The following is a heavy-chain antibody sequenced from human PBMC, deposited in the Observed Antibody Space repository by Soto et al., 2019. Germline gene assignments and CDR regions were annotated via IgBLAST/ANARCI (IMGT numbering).Heavy chain of an antibody. D-gene: IGHD2-21*02. Sequence: QITLKESGPSLVKPTQTLTLTCTFSGFSLSTGGVGVGWIRQPPGKALEWLALIYWDDDKRYSPSLRSRLTVTKYTSKNQVVLTMTNMDPVDTATYFCAHSRCGGDCLQSYSSHYYYGMDVWGQGTTGTVSS. V-gene: IGHV2-5*02. J-gene: IGHJ6*02. CDR1: GFSLSTGGVG. CDR3: AHSRCGGDCLQSYSSHYYYGMDV. CDR2: IYWDDDK.